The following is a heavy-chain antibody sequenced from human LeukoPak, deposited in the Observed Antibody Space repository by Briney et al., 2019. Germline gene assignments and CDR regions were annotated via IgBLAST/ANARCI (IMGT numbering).Heavy chain of an antibody. Sequence: GRSLRLSCAASGFTFSSYGMHWVRQAPGKGLEWVAVISYDGSNKYYADSVKGRFTISRDNSKNTLYLQMNSLRAEDTAVYYCAKDRTGLGDYVGYYYYGMDVWGQGITVTVSS. D-gene: IGHD4-23*01. CDR1: GFTFSSYG. CDR2: ISYDGSNK. CDR3: AKDRTGLGDYVGYYYYGMDV. V-gene: IGHV3-30*18. J-gene: IGHJ6*02.